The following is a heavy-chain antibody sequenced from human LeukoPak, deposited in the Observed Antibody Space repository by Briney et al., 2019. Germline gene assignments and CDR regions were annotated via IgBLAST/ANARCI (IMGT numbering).Heavy chain of an antibody. J-gene: IGHJ4*02. Sequence: PSETLSLTCTVSGGSISSGDYYWSWIRQPPGTGLEWIGYIYYSGSTYYNPSLKSRVTISLDTSKNQFSLKLSSVTAADTAVYYCARDLLNEGNHLDYWGQGTLVTVSS. CDR2: IYYSGST. D-gene: IGHD4-23*01. V-gene: IGHV4-30-4*01. CDR3: ARDLLNEGNHLDY. CDR1: GGSISSGDYY.